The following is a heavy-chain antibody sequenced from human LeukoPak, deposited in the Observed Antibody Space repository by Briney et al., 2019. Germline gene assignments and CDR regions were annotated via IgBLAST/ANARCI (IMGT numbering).Heavy chain of an antibody. CDR1: GYTFTNYA. J-gene: IGHJ4*02. CDR3: ARGLWSAHRREYYFDS. D-gene: IGHD3-3*01. V-gene: IGHV1-3*01. CDR2: INAGNGDT. Sequence: ASVKVSCTASGYTFTNYAVNWLRQAPGQRLEWMGWINAGNGDTKFSQNYQARVTITRDASAGTAYMELSSLTSEDTAVYFCARGLWSAHRREYYFDSWGQGTLVTVSS.